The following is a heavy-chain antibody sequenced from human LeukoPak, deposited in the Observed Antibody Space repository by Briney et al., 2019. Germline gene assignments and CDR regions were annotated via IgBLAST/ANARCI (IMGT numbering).Heavy chain of an antibody. CDR2: INQDGSEK. CDR1: GFTFSNYW. Sequence: GGFLRLSCAASGFTFSNYWMTWVRQAPGKGLQWVANINQDGSEKYYVDSVKGRFTISRDNAKNSLYLQMNSLRVEDRAVYYCARVGKSEDHFDYWGQGTLVTVSS. D-gene: IGHD7-27*01. CDR3: ARVGKSEDHFDY. V-gene: IGHV3-7*03. J-gene: IGHJ4*02.